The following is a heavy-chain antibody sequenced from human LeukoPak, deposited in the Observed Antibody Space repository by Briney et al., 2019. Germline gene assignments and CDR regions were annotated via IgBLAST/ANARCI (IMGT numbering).Heavy chain of an antibody. CDR1: GFTFSSYA. J-gene: IGHJ4*02. CDR2: ISGSGGST. Sequence: HPGGSLRLSCAASGFTFSSYAMSWVRQAPGKGLEWVSAISGSGGSTYYADSVKGRFTISRDNSKNTLYLQMNSLRAEDTAVYYCAKDIDVDTAMVTDYFDYWGQGTLVTVSS. V-gene: IGHV3-23*01. CDR3: AKDIDVDTAMVTDYFDY. D-gene: IGHD5-18*01.